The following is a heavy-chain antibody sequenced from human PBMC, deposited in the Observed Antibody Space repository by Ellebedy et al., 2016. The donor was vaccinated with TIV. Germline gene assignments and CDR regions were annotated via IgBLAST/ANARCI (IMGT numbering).Heavy chain of an antibody. CDR2: ISSSRSAI. V-gene: IGHV3-48*02. CDR3: ASPGGDYAFDF. CDR1: GFTFSTYS. D-gene: IGHD3-16*01. J-gene: IGHJ3*01. Sequence: GESLKISCVGSGFTFSTYSMNWVRRTPGKGLEWIAYISSSRSAIYYAYSVKGRFTISRDNAKNSLYLQMNSLRDEDTAVYYCASPGGDYAFDFWGQGTMVTVSS.